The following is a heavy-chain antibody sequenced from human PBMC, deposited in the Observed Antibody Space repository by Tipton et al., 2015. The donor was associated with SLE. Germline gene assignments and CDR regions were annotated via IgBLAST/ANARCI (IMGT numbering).Heavy chain of an antibody. V-gene: IGHV4-31*03. CDR2: IHDSGAT. J-gene: IGHJ4*02. CDR3: ARHLGASFDF. Sequence: TLSLTCTVFGGSIGRGVFYWSWIRQHPGKGLEWIGYIHDSGATFYNPSLRRRRAISVDTSQNQFSLRLTSVTAADTAVYYCARHLGASFDFWGQGILVTVSS. CDR1: GGSIGRGVFY.